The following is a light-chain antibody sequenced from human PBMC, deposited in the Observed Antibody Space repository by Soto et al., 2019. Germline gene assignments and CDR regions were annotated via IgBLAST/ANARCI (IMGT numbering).Light chain of an antibody. V-gene: IGLV1-40*01. J-gene: IGLJ2*01. CDR1: SSNIGAGYD. CDR3: QSYDSSLSACV. Sequence: QSVLTQPPSVSGAPGQRVTISCTGSSSNIGAGYDVHWYQQLPGTAPKLLIYGNSNRPSGVPDRFSGSKSGTSASLAITGLQAEDEADYHCQSYDSSLSACVFGGGTKLTVL. CDR2: GNS.